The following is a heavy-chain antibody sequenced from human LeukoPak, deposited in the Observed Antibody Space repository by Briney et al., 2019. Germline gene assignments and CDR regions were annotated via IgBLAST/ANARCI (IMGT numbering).Heavy chain of an antibody. CDR1: GASISIHY. J-gene: IGHJ4*02. Sequence: SETLSLTCTVSGASISIHYWSWIRQSPEKGLEWIGYIYSGGRTTYNPSLKSRLTISVDRSKNQFSLKLSSVTAADTAVYYCARGFRYYYFDYWGQGTLVTVSS. D-gene: IGHD1-14*01. V-gene: IGHV4-59*11. CDR3: ARGFRYYYFDY. CDR2: IYSGGRT.